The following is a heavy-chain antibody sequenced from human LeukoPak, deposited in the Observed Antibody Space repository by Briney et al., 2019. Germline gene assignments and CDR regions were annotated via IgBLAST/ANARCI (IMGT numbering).Heavy chain of an antibody. Sequence: GGSLRLSCAASGFTFSSYAMSWDRHAPGKVLEWVSAISGSGGSTYYADSVKGRFTISRDNSKNTLYLQMNSLRAEDTAVYYCARKSSSWRFDYWGQGTLVTVSS. J-gene: IGHJ4*02. CDR3: ARKSSSWRFDY. D-gene: IGHD6-13*01. CDR2: ISGSGGST. V-gene: IGHV3-23*01. CDR1: GFTFSSYA.